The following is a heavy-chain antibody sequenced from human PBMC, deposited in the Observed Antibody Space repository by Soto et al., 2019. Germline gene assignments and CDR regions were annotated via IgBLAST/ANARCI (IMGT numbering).Heavy chain of an antibody. CDR3: AKQGFYCSGGSYYDDYFDY. V-gene: IGHV3-23*01. Sequence: GGSLRLSCAASGFTFSSYAMSWVRQAPGKGLEWVSAISGSGGSTYYADSVKGRFTISRDNSKNTLYLQMNSLRAEDTAVYYCAKQGFYCSGGSYYDDYFDYWGQGTLVTVSS. CDR1: GFTFSSYA. CDR2: ISGSGGST. D-gene: IGHD2-15*01. J-gene: IGHJ4*02.